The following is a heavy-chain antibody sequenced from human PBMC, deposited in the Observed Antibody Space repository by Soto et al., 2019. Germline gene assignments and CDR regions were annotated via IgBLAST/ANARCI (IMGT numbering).Heavy chain of an antibody. CDR2: IYHSGST. V-gene: IGHV4-4*02. D-gene: IGHD3-22*01. CDR1: GGSISSSNW. CDR3: ARGPSDYYDSSGYYGFDY. J-gene: IGHJ4*02. Sequence: SETLSLTCAVSGGSISSSNWWSWVRQPPGKGLEWIGEIYHSGSTNYNPSLKSRVTISVDKSKNQLSLKLSTVTAADTAVYYCARGPSDYYDSSGYYGFDYWGQGTLVTVSS.